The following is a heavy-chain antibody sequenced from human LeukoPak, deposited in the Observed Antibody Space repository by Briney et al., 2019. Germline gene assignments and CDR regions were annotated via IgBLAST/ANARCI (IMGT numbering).Heavy chain of an antibody. J-gene: IGHJ4*02. V-gene: IGHV3-30*02. D-gene: IGHD6-13*01. CDR1: GFTFSSFA. CDR2: IRYDGSHQ. CDR3: AKTPIGYSSSWYGVDY. Sequence: GGSLRLSCAASGFTFSSFAMHWVRQSSGKGLEWVAFIRYDGSHQYYADSVKGRVTISRDNSKNTLYLQMNSLRAEDTAVYYCAKTPIGYSSSWYGVDYWGQGTLVTVSS.